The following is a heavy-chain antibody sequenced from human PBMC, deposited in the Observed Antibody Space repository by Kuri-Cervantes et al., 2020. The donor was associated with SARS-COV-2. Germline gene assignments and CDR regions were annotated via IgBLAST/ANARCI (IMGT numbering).Heavy chain of an antibody. D-gene: IGHD6-6*01. Sequence: ASVKVSCKASGGTFTGYYMHWVRQAPGQGLEWMGWINPNSGGTNYAQKFQGRVTMTRDTSISTAYMELSRLRSDDTAVYYCARGGIAARPSPFDYWGQGTLVTVSS. CDR2: INPNSGGT. CDR1: GGTFTGYY. CDR3: ARGGIAARPSPFDY. J-gene: IGHJ4*02. V-gene: IGHV1-2*02.